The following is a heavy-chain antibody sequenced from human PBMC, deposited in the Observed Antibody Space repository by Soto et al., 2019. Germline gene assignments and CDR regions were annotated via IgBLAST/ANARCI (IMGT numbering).Heavy chain of an antibody. D-gene: IGHD6-19*01. CDR2: ILPIFGTA. Sequence: QVQLVQSGAEVKKPGSSVKVSCKASGGTFSSYAISWVRQAPGQGLEWMGGILPIFGTANYAQKFQGRVTIPADERTSTPSMGLSSRRSDDKAGYYGAMVERAYGCGCASDYYCGMDVWGQGTTV. V-gene: IGHV1-69*01. CDR3: AMVERAYGCGCASDYYCGMDV. CDR1: GGTFSSYA. J-gene: IGHJ6*02.